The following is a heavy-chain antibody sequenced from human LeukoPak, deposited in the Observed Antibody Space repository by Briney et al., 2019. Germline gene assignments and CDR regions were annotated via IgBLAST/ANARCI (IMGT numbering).Heavy chain of an antibody. CDR1: GGSIISTNYY. J-gene: IGHJ4*02. CDR2: IYQSGSGSS. D-gene: IGHD3-3*01. CDR3: ASTLRFLPYRRFDY. V-gene: IGHV4-39*02. Sequence: ASETLSLTCSVSGGSIISTNYYWGWIRQPPGKGLEWIGSIYQSGSGSSYYNPSLKSRVTISGDTSKNHFFLRLSSVTAAGTAVYYCASTLRFLPYRRFDYWGQGTLVTVPS.